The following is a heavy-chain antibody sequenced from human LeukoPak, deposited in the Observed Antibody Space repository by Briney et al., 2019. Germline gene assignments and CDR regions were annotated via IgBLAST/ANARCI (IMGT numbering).Heavy chain of an antibody. J-gene: IGHJ6*03. D-gene: IGHD5-12*01. CDR2: IYHSGST. CDR1: GYSISSGYY. V-gene: IGHV4-38-2*02. CDR3: ARGVRGYSGYDLHYYYYYYMDV. Sequence: SETRSLTCTVSGYSISSGYYWGWIRQPPGKGLEWIGTIYHSGSTYYNPSLKSRVTISLDTSKNQFSLKLSSVTAADTAVYYCARGVRGYSGYDLHYYYYYYMDVWGKGTTVTVSS.